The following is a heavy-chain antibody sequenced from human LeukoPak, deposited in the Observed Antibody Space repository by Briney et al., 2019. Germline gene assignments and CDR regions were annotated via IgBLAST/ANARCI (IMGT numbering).Heavy chain of an antibody. V-gene: IGHV4-59*01. Sequence: PSETLSLTCTVSGGSISSYYWSWIRQPPGKGLEWIGYIYYSGSTNYNPSLKSRVTISVDTSKNQFSLKLSSVTAADTAVYYCARDGGRYYGSSEGWFDPWGQGTLVTVSS. D-gene: IGHD3-22*01. CDR3: ARDGGRYYGSSEGWFDP. J-gene: IGHJ5*02. CDR2: IYYSGST. CDR1: GGSISSYY.